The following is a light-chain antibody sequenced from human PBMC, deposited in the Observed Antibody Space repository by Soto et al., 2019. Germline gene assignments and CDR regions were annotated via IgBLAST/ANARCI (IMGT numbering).Light chain of an antibody. CDR2: EVS. CDR1: SSDVGGYNY. J-gene: IGLJ1*01. V-gene: IGLV2-14*01. Sequence: QSVLTQPASVSGSPGQSITISCTGTSSDVGGYNYVSWYQQHPGKAPKLMIYEVSNQPSGVSNRFSGSKSGNTASLTISGLQAEDEADYYCSSYTSSSTVYVFGTGTKVTVL. CDR3: SSYTSSSTVYV.